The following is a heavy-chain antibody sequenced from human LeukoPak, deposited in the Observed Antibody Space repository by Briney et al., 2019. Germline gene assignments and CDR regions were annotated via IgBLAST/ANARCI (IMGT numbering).Heavy chain of an antibody. V-gene: IGHV3-7*03. J-gene: IGHJ4*02. CDR2: IRQDGTEK. CDR1: GFTFSSYW. Sequence: PGGSLRLSCAASGFTFSSYWMSWVRQAPGKGLEWVANIRQDGTEKYFVDSVEGRFIISRDNSKNTLYLQMSSLRAGDTAVYYCAKSSYYDSSGYYREYYFDYWGQGTLVTVSS. D-gene: IGHD3-22*01. CDR3: AKSSYYDSSGYYREYYFDY.